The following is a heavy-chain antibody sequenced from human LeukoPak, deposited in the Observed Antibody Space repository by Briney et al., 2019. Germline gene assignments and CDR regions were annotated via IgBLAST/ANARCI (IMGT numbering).Heavy chain of an antibody. J-gene: IGHJ6*03. V-gene: IGHV4-39*07. D-gene: IGHD3-10*01. CDR2: IFYSGST. CDR1: GGSISTSNYY. CDR3: ARYVTGELNSDHYYGSGRDYYYYMDA. Sequence: PSETLSLTCTVSGGSISTSNYYWGWIRQPPGKGLEWIGNIFYSGSTYYSPSLKSRVTISLDTSRNQFSLKLNSVTAADTAVYYCARYVTGELNSDHYYGSGRDYYYYMDAWDKGTTVTISS.